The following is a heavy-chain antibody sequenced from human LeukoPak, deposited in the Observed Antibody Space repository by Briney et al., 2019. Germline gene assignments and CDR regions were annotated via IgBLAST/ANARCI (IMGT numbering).Heavy chain of an antibody. V-gene: IGHV3-23*01. D-gene: IGHD1-26*01. CDR2: ITYSSGYT. CDR3: AKGGSGSYYSDS. CDR1: GFTFSSYD. J-gene: IGHJ4*02. Sequence: PGGSLRLCCAASGFTFSSYDMSWVRQAPGKGLEWVSGITYSSGYTYYADSVKGRFTISRDNSRNTLYLQMNSLRAEDTAVYYCAKGGSGSYYSDSWGQGTLVTVSS.